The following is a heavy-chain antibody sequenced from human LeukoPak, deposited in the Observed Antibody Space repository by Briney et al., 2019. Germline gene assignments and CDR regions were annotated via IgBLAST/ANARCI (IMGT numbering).Heavy chain of an antibody. CDR2: INHSGST. CDR3: ARGRKTMVRGVISSSSLYYYSYYMDV. J-gene: IGHJ6*03. V-gene: IGHV4-38-2*02. Sequence: PSETLSLTCTVSGYSISNGYYWGWIRQPPGKGLEWIGEINHSGSTNYNPSLKSRVTISVDTSKNQLSLKLSSVTAADTAVYYCARGRKTMVRGVISSSSLYYYSYYMDVWGKGTTVTVSS. D-gene: IGHD3-10*01. CDR1: GYSISNGYY.